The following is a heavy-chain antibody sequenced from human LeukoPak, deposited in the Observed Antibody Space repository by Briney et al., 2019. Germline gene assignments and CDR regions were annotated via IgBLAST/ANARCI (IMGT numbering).Heavy chain of an antibody. J-gene: IGHJ4*02. CDR3: AREKAYDSSVSYSNPFDY. CDR1: GGSISSGDYP. CDR2: IHYRGTT. D-gene: IGHD3-22*01. Sequence: SQTLSLTCSVSGGSISSGDYPWSWLRQLPGKGLEWIGYIHYRGTTYYNPSLESRVIVSADTSKNQFSLKLSSVTAADTAVYYCAREKAYDSSVSYSNPFDYWGLGTLVTVSS. V-gene: IGHV4-31*03.